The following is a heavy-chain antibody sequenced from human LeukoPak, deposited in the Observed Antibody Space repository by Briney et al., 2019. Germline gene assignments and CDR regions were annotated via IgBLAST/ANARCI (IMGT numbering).Heavy chain of an antibody. CDR1: GFTFSSYG. CDR2: ISNDGSNK. D-gene: IGHD6-19*01. J-gene: IGHJ4*02. V-gene: IGHV3-30*18. Sequence: GGSLRLSCAASGFTFSSYGMHWVRQAPGKGLEWVAVISNDGSNKYYADSVKGRFTISRDNSKNTLYLQMNSLRAEDTAVYYCAKDTGRGGQWLEIDYRGQGTLVTVSS. CDR3: AKDTGRGGQWLEIDY.